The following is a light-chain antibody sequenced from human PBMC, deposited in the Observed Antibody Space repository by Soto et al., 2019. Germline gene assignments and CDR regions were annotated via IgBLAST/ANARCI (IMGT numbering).Light chain of an antibody. J-gene: IGLJ2*01. V-gene: IGLV1-47*01. CDR1: SSNIRSNY. Sequence: QSVLTQPPSASGTPGQRVTISCSGSSSNIRSNYVYWFQQLPGTAPKLLVYRNNQRPSGVPDRFSASKSGTSASLAISGLRSEDEADYYCAAWDDSLSGPVFGGGTKLTVL. CDR2: RNN. CDR3: AAWDDSLSGPV.